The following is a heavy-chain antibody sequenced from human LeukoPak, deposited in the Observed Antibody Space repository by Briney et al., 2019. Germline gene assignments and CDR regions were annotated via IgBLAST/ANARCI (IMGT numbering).Heavy chain of an antibody. D-gene: IGHD6-13*01. V-gene: IGHV4-34*01. CDR2: INHSGST. CDR3: ARGLSWVSGN. Sequence: PGGSLRLSCAATGFTFSSYAMSWVRQAPGKGLEWIGEINHSGSTNYNPSLKSRVTISVDTSKNQFSLKLSSVTAADTAVYYCARGLSWVSGNWGQGTLVTVSS. CDR1: GFTFSSYA. J-gene: IGHJ4*02.